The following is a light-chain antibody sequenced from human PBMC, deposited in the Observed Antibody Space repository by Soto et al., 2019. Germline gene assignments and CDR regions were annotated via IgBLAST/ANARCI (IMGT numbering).Light chain of an antibody. J-gene: IGLJ2*01. V-gene: IGLV2-8*01. CDR3: SSYAGSNNVV. CDR2: EVS. Sequence: QSALTQPPSASGSPGQSVTISCTGTTRNVGGYNYVSWYQQHPGKAPKLMIYEVSKWPSGVPDRFSGSKSGNTASLTVSGLQAEDEADYYCSSYAGSNNVVFGGGTKLTVL. CDR1: TRNVGGYNY.